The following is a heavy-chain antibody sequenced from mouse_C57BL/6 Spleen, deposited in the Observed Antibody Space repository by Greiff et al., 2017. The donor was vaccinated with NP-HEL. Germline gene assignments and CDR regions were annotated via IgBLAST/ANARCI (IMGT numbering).Heavy chain of an antibody. V-gene: IGHV1-69*01. Sequence: VQLQQPGAELVMPGASVKLSCKASGYTFTSYWMHWVKQRPGQGLEWIGEIDPSDSYTNYNQKFKGKSTLTVDKSSSTAYMQLSSLTSEDSAVYYCARGLGHNYFDYWGQGTTLTVSS. D-gene: IGHD4-1*01. CDR1: GYTFTSYW. J-gene: IGHJ2*01. CDR2: IDPSDSYT. CDR3: ARGLGHNYFDY.